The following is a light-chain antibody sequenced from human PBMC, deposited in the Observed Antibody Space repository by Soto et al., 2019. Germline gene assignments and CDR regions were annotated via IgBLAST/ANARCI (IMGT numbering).Light chain of an antibody. CDR2: GAS. CDR3: QQYGSSGT. V-gene: IGKV3-20*01. CDR1: QSVSSN. J-gene: IGKJ1*01. Sequence: IVLTQSPATLSLSRGERATLSGRASQSVSSNLAWYQQKPGQAPRLLIYGASTRATGIPARFSGSGSGTDFTLTISRLEPEDFAVYYCQQYGSSGTLGQGTKVDIK.